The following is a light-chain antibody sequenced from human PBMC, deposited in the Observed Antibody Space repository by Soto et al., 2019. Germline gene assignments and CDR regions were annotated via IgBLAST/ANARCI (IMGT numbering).Light chain of an antibody. J-gene: IGKJ1*01. CDR2: DAS. CDR1: QTINNC. Sequence: DIQMTQSPSTLSASVGDTVTITCRASQTINNCLAWYQQKPGKAPKLLISDASSLEPGVPSRFSGSGSGTEFTLTISSLRPDDFATYYCQHYNSYGTFGQGTKVDIK. V-gene: IGKV1-5*01. CDR3: QHYNSYGT.